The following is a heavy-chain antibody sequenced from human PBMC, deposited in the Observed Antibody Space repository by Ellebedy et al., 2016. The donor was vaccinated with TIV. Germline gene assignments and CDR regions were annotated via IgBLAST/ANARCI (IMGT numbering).Heavy chain of an antibody. D-gene: IGHD4-17*01. CDR1: GFSFRSYW. CDR2: IYQDGSDQ. Sequence: GESLKISCAASGFSFRSYWMSWVRQAPGKGLAWVANIYQDGSDQYYVDSVKGRFTISRDNANKSLFLQMNSLRVEDTAVYYCARRGSYGDYAVQINSWFDPWGQGTLVTVSS. CDR3: ARRGSYGDYAVQINSWFDP. J-gene: IGHJ5*02. V-gene: IGHV3-7*01.